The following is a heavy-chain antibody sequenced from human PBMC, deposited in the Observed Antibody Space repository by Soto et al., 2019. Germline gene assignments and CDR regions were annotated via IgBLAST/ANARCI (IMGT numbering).Heavy chain of an antibody. V-gene: IGHV4-59*01. Sequence: SETLSLTCTVSGGSISSYYWSWIRQPPGKGLGWIGYIYYSGSTNYNPSLKSRVTISVDTSKNQFSLKLSSVTAADTAVYYCARIQYPPYYYGMDVWGQGTTVTVSS. CDR3: ARIQYPPYYYGMDV. CDR1: GGSISSYY. J-gene: IGHJ6*02. CDR2: IYYSGST.